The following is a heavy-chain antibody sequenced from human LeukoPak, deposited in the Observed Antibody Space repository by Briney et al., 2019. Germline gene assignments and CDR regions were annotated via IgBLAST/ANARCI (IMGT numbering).Heavy chain of an antibody. CDR2: IYPGDSTT. Sequence: GESLKISCKGSGYSFTNYWIGWVRQMPGKGLGWMGIIYPGDSTTRYSPSFQGQVTISADKSITTAYLQWSSLKASDTAMYYCARVPYYYDSSGYWSAFDIWGQGTMVTVSS. CDR3: ARVPYYYDSSGYWSAFDI. CDR1: GYSFTNYW. J-gene: IGHJ3*02. V-gene: IGHV5-51*01. D-gene: IGHD3-22*01.